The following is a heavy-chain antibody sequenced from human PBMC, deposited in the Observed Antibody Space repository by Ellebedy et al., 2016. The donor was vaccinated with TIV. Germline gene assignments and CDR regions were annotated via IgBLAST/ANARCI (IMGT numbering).Heavy chain of an antibody. CDR2: ISSSGVST. D-gene: IGHD3-22*01. J-gene: IGHJ4*02. V-gene: IGHV3-23*01. Sequence: GESLKISCAASEFTFRNFAMTWVRQAPGKGLEWVSSISSSGVSTDYADSVRGRVTISGDNSKNTLYLQMNSLRADDSAVYYCAKLDSSGYYYGRFDYWGQGTLVTVSS. CDR1: EFTFRNFA. CDR3: AKLDSSGYYYGRFDY.